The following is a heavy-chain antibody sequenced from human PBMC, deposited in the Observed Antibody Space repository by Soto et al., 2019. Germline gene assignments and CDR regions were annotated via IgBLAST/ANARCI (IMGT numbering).Heavy chain of an antibody. Sequence: SETLSLTCGVHGGPISGYYWIWIRQSPGKGLEWIGETDHSGSTNYNPSLRSRVTMSVDTSKNQFSLKLSSVTAADTAVYYCARELDFYDSGTYYKSADWFGPWGQGTLVTVSS. J-gene: IGHJ5*02. D-gene: IGHD3-10*01. CDR2: TDHSGST. CDR3: ARELDFYDSGTYYKSADWFGP. V-gene: IGHV4-34*01. CDR1: GGPISGYY.